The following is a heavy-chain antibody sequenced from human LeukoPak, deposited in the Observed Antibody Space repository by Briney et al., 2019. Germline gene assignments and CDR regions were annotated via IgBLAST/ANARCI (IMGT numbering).Heavy chain of an antibody. Sequence: SETLSLTCTVSGGSISSGSYYWSWIRQPAGKGLEWIGRICTSGSTNYNPSLKSRVTISVDTSKNQFSLKLSSVTAADTAVYYCARDGVVVPAAIRYYYYYMDVWGKGTTVTVSS. V-gene: IGHV4-61*02. CDR2: ICTSGST. CDR1: GGSISSGSYY. CDR3: ARDGVVVPAAIRYYYYYMDV. J-gene: IGHJ6*03. D-gene: IGHD2-2*01.